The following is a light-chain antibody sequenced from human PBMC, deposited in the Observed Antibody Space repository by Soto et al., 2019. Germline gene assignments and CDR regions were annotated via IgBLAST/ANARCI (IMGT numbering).Light chain of an antibody. CDR2: GAS. CDR3: QQYGSSPWT. V-gene: IGKV3-20*01. Sequence: EIVLTQSPGTLSLSPGERATLSCRASQSVSNNYLAWYQQKPGQAPRLLIYGASSRATGSPDRFSGSGSGTDFTLTIRRLESEDFAVFYCQQYGSSPWTFGQGTKVEIK. CDR1: QSVSNNY. J-gene: IGKJ1*01.